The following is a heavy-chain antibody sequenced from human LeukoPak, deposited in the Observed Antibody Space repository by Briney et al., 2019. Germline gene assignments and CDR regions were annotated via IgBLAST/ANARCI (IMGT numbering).Heavy chain of an antibody. CDR3: ARDKGLNMVRGVIIVYYYYGMDV. CDR2: ISSSSSII. Sequence: AGGSLRLSCAASGFTFSSYSMNWVRQAPGKGLEWVSYISSSSSIIYYADSVKGRFTISRDNAKNSLYLQMNSLRAEDTAVYYCARDKGLNMVRGVIIVYYYYGMDVWGQGTTVTVSS. D-gene: IGHD3-10*01. V-gene: IGHV3-48*04. J-gene: IGHJ6*02. CDR1: GFTFSSYS.